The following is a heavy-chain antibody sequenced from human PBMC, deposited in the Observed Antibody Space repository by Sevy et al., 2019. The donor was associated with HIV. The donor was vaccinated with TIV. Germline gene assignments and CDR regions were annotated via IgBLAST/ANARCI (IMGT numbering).Heavy chain of an antibody. J-gene: IGHJ4*02. CDR1: GYSFTSHW. D-gene: IGHD3-22*01. Sequence: GESLKISCKGHGYSFTSHWIGWVRQMPGKGLDWMGIIFPGDSETRYSPSFQGEVTISADKSISTAFLQWSSLKASDTAIYYCARSRSGYFDSIGYYINWGQGTLVTVSS. CDR2: IFPGDSET. CDR3: ARSRSGYFDSIGYYIN. V-gene: IGHV5-51*01.